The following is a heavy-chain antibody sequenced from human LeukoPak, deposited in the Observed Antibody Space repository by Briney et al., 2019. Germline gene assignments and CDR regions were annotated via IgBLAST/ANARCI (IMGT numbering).Heavy chain of an antibody. Sequence: GGFLRLSCAASEFTFSSYNMNWVRQAPGKGLEWVSYISSSSSTIYYADSVKGRFTISRDNAKNSLYLQMNSLRAEDTAVYYCARDRIEQQRTLGRSSNYYYYYYMDVWGKGTTVTVSS. J-gene: IGHJ6*03. CDR2: ISSSSSTI. CDR3: ARDRIEQQRTLGRSSNYYYYYYMDV. CDR1: EFTFSSYN. D-gene: IGHD6-13*01. V-gene: IGHV3-48*01.